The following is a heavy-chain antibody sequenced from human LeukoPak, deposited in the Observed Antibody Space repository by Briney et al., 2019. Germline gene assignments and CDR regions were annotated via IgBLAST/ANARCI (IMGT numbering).Heavy chain of an antibody. CDR3: VVRGVTEINWFDP. Sequence: SETLSLTCAVYGGSFSGYYWSWIRQPPGKGLEWIGEINHSGSTNYNPSLKSRVIISVVTSKDQFSLKLSSVTAADTAVYYCVVRGVTEINWFDPWGQGTLVTVSS. CDR1: GGSFSGYY. D-gene: IGHD3-10*01. V-gene: IGHV4-34*01. CDR2: INHSGST. J-gene: IGHJ5*02.